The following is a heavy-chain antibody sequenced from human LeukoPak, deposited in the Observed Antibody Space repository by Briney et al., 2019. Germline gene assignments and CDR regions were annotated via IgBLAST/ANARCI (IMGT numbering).Heavy chain of an antibody. D-gene: IGHD4-17*01. CDR1: GFTFSSYG. V-gene: IGHV3-23*01. CDR2: ISGSGDST. CDR3: ARDRYGDYGLDY. Sequence: PGGSLRLSCAASGFTFSSYGTNWVRQAPGKGLEWVSSISGSGDSTDYADSVKGRFTISRDNSKNTLYLQVNSLRPEDTAVYYCARDRYGDYGLDYWGQGTLVTVSS. J-gene: IGHJ4*02.